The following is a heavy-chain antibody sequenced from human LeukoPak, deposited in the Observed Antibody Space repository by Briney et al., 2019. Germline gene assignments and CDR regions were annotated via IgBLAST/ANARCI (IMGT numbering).Heavy chain of an antibody. CDR1: GFTFSYYG. Sequence: PGGALRLSCAASGFTFSYYGLHWVRQAPGKGLEWVALISYDGNNKDYADSVKGRFTISRDNAKNSLYLQMNSLRAEDSAVYYCARGVPAYDASDIWGQGTMVTVSS. V-gene: IGHV3-30*03. D-gene: IGHD3-10*01. CDR2: ISYDGNNK. CDR3: ARGVPAYDASDI. J-gene: IGHJ3*02.